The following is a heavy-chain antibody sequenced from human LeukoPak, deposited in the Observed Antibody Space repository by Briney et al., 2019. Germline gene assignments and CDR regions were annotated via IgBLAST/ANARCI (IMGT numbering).Heavy chain of an antibody. CDR2: INPSGGST. Sequence: GASVKVSCRASGYTFTGYHVHWVRQAPGQGLEWMGIINPSGGSTSYAQKFQGRVTMTRDTSTSTVYMELSSLKSEDTAVYYCARQDYYDSSGYPDYWGQGTLVTVSS. CDR3: ARQDYYDSSGYPDY. CDR1: GYTFTGYH. V-gene: IGHV1-46*01. J-gene: IGHJ4*02. D-gene: IGHD3-22*01.